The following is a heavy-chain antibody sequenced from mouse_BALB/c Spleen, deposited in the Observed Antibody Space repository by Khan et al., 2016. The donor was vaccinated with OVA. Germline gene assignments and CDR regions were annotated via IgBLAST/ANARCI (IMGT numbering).Heavy chain of an antibody. V-gene: IGHV1S135*01. Sequence: VQLQQSGPELEKPGASVKISCKASGYSFTGYNMNWVKQNNGQNLEWIGNIDPYYGDTTYNPNFKGKATLTVDKSSNTAYMHLNSLTSEDSAVYYCAKSGYGNYGHYCDYWGQGTTLTVSS. CDR2: IDPYYGDT. CDR1: GYSFTGYN. CDR3: AKSGYGNYGHYCDY. J-gene: IGHJ2*01. D-gene: IGHD2-1*01.